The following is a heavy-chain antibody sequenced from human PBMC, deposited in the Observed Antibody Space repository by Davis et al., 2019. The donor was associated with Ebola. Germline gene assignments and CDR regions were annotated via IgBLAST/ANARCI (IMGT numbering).Heavy chain of an antibody. J-gene: IGHJ6*02. V-gene: IGHV4-61*05. CDR2: IYYSGST. CDR3: ARHVGMGVIAARPDYYYYYGMDV. D-gene: IGHD6-6*01. CDR1: GGSISSSSYY. Sequence: MPGGSLRLSCTVSGGSISSSSYYWSWIRQPPGKGLEWIGYIYYSGSTNYNPSLKSRVTISVDTSKNQFSLKLSSVTAADTAVYYCARHVGMGVIAARPDYYYYYGMDVWGQGTTVTVSS.